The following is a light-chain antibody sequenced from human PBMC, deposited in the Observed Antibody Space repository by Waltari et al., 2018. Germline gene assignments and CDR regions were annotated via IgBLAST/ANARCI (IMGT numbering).Light chain of an antibody. Sequence: DIVMTQSPDSLAVPLGERATINGKSSQSILYSSNNKNYIAGYQQKPGQPPKLLIYWASTRESGVPDRFSGSGSGTDFTLTISGLQAEDVAVYYCQQYYSTPPWTFGQGTKVEIK. J-gene: IGKJ1*01. CDR3: QQYYSTPPWT. CDR2: WAS. V-gene: IGKV4-1*01. CDR1: QSILYSSNNKNY.